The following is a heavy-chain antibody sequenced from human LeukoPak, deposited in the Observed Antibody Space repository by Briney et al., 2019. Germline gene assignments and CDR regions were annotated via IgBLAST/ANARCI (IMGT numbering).Heavy chain of an antibody. D-gene: IGHD3-3*01. J-gene: IGHJ5*02. Sequence: GGSLRLSCAASGFTFSSYAMSWVRQAPGKGLEWVSAISGSGGSTYYADSVKGRFTISRDNSKNTLYLQMNSLRAEDTAVYYCATDRPFLVHPGGRDFGVVTDPGNWFDPWGQGTLVTVSS. CDR3: ATDRPFLVHPGGRDFGVVTDPGNWFDP. CDR2: ISGSGGST. CDR1: GFTFSSYA. V-gene: IGHV3-23*01.